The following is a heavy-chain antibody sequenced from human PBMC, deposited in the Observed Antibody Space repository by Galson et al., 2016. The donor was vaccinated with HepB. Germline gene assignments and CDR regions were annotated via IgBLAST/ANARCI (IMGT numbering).Heavy chain of an antibody. CDR1: RASLNNNY. V-gene: IGHV4-34*01. CDR2: ITHSVDI. D-gene: IGHD3-22*01. J-gene: IGHJ4*02. Sequence: SETLSLTCVVYRASLNNNYWSWVRQPPGKGLEWLGEITHSVDINYNPSLKSRVTMSADTSSSQFSLKMTSVTAAHTAMYYCATLERRPSGHYYFDSWGQGTLVTVAS. CDR3: ATLERRPSGHYYFDS.